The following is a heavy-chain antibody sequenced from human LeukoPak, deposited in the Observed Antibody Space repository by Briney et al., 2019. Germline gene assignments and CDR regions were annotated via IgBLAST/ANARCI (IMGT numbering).Heavy chain of an antibody. CDR3: ARGNRGWSPYYYYMDV. Sequence: SETLSLTCTVSGGSLSSSSYYWGWIRQPPGKGLEWIGSIYYSGSTYYNPSLKSRVTISVDTSKNQFSLKLSSVTAADTAVYYCARGNRGWSPYYYYMDVWGKGTTVTISS. CDR2: IYYSGST. D-gene: IGHD2/OR15-2a*01. V-gene: IGHV4-39*07. J-gene: IGHJ6*03. CDR1: GGSLSSSSYY.